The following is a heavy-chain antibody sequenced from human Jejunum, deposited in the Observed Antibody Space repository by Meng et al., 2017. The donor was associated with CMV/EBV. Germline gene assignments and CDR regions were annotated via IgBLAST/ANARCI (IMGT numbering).Heavy chain of an antibody. J-gene: IGHJ4*02. Sequence: EVQLLESGGGLVQPGGSLRLSGAASGFTFSSYAMSWVRQAPGKGLEWVSAIGGGGDSTNYADSVKGRFTISRDNSKNTLYLQMNSLRADDTAVYYCAKSGPPNHHSSGGYFALLAYWGQGTLVTVSS. V-gene: IGHV3-23*01. CDR2: IGGGGDST. CDR1: GFTFSSYA. D-gene: IGHD3-22*01. CDR3: AKSGPPNHHSSGGYFALLAY.